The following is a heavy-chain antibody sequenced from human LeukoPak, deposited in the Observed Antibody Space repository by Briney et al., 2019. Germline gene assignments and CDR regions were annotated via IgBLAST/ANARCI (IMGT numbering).Heavy chain of an antibody. J-gene: IGHJ3*02. CDR2: IKSKTDGGTT. Sequence: PGGSLRLSCAASGFTFSNAWMSWVRQAPGKGLEWVGRIKSKTDGGTTDYAAPVKGRFTISRDDSKNTLYLQMNSLKTEDTAMYYCTTGQLPGAFDIWGQGTMVTVSS. D-gene: IGHD6-6*01. CDR3: TTGQLPGAFDI. V-gene: IGHV3-15*01. CDR1: GFTFSNAW.